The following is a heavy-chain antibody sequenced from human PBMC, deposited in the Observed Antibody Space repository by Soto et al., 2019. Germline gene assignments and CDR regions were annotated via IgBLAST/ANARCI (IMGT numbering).Heavy chain of an antibody. CDR3: ARALGYTYGHLPIDY. CDR1: GGSITRGGYY. V-gene: IGHV4-31*03. D-gene: IGHD5-18*01. CDR2: IYNSGTT. Sequence: SETLSLTCTVSGGSITRGGYYWSWIRQHPGKGLEWIGYIYNSGTTYYNPSLKSRVTISVDTSKNQFSLKLNSVTAADTAVYYCARALGYTYGHLPIDYWGQGNLVTVSS. J-gene: IGHJ4*02.